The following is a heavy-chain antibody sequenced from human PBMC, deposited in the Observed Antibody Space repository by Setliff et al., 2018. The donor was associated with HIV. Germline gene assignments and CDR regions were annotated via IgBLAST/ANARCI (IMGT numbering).Heavy chain of an antibody. CDR1: GYTFSIYD. Sequence: ASVKVSCKASGYTFSIYDINWVRQATGQGLQWMGWMSPKSGNTGYARKFQGRVSMTRNTSISTAYMGLSSLISEDTAVYYCARGRDGYKPEPFDSWDQGTRVTVS. CDR2: MSPKSGNT. D-gene: IGHD5-12*01. V-gene: IGHV1-8*02. J-gene: IGHJ4*02. CDR3: ARGRDGYKPEPFDS.